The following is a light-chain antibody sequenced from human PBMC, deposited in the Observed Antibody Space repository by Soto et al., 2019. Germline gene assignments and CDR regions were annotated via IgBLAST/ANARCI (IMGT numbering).Light chain of an antibody. V-gene: IGKV1-9*01. CDR2: AAS. CDR3: QQVSSYPYT. CDR1: QAISSY. Sequence: DIQLTQSPSFLSASVGDRVTITCRASQAISSYFAWYQVKPGKAPQLQIYAASTLQSGVPSRFSGKGSGTEFTLTISSLLPEDFAMYYCQQVSSYPYTFGQGTKVDIK. J-gene: IGKJ2*01.